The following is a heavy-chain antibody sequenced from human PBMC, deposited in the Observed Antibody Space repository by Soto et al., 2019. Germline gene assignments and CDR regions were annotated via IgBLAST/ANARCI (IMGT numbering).Heavy chain of an antibody. V-gene: IGHV3-30*18. D-gene: IGHD3-22*01. CDR2: ISYDGSNK. J-gene: IGHJ6*02. Sequence: GGSLRLSCAASGFTFSSYGMHWVRQAPGKGLEWVAVISYDGSNKYYADSVKGRFTISRDNSKNTLYLQMNSLRAEDTAVYYCAKDSPGWDSSGYYGAGMDVWGQGTTVTVYS. CDR3: AKDSPGWDSSGYYGAGMDV. CDR1: GFTFSSYG.